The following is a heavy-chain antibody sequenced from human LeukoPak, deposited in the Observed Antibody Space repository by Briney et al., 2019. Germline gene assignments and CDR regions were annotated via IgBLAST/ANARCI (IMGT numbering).Heavy chain of an antibody. D-gene: IGHD3-22*01. CDR2: IYTGGNT. CDR3: ARGDDSGYYDYFDY. Sequence: GGSLRLSCAASGFTVDSNCLGWVRQAQGKGLEWVSTIYTGGNTYYAASVKGRFTISRDFSKNTVFLHMNSLRAEDTAMYYCARGDDSGYYDYFDYWGQGALVTVSS. V-gene: IGHV3-53*05. CDR1: GFTVDSNC. J-gene: IGHJ4*02.